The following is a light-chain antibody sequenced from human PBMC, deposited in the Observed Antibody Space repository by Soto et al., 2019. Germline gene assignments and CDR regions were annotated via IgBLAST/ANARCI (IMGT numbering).Light chain of an antibody. J-gene: IGLJ1*01. CDR3: AAWDDSLNSYV. V-gene: IGLV1-44*01. Sequence: QSVLTQPPSASENPGQRVTISCSGGRSNIGSNSVNWYQQLPGTAPKLLIYTNDQRPSGVPDRFSGSKSGTSASLAVRGLQSDDEADYYCAAWDDSLNSYVFGTGTKLTVL. CDR2: TND. CDR1: RSNIGSNS.